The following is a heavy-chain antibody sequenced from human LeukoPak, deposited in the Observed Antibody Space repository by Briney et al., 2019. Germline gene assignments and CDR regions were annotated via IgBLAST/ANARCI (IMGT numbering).Heavy chain of an antibody. CDR2: ISGSGGST. J-gene: IGHJ6*03. Sequence: LPGGSLRLSCAASGFTFSSYAMSWVRQAPGKGLEWVSAISGSGGSTYYADSVKGRFTISRDNSKNTLYLQMNSLRAEDTAVYYCAKDLAPRRYYYYMDVWGKGTTVTVSS. CDR1: GFTFSSYA. CDR3: AKDLAPRRYYYYMDV. V-gene: IGHV3-23*01.